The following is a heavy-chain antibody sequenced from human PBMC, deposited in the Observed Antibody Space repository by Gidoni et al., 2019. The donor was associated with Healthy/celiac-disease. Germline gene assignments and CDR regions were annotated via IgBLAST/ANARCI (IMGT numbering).Heavy chain of an antibody. CDR2: ISGSGGST. D-gene: IGHD2-21*02. Sequence: EVQLLESVGGLVQPGGSLRLSCAASGFTFSSYAISWVRQAPGKGLEWVSAISGSGGSTYYADSVKGRFTISRDNSKNTLYLQMNSLRAEDTAVYYCAKVGNCGGDCYYYYYYGMDVWGQGTTVTVSS. CDR1: GFTFSSYA. V-gene: IGHV3-23*01. CDR3: AKVGNCGGDCYYYYYYGMDV. J-gene: IGHJ6*02.